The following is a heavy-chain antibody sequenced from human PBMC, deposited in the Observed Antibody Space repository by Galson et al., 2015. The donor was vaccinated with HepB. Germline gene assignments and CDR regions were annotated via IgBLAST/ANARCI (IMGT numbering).Heavy chain of an antibody. CDR2: ISYDGSNK. D-gene: IGHD3-3*01. CDR3: AREMGKFLEWLLSPYPLDY. Sequence: SLRLSCAASGFTFSSYAMHWVRQAPGKGLEWVAVISYDGSNKYYADSVKGRFTISRDNSKNTLYLQMNSLRAEDTAVYYCAREMGKFLEWLLSPYPLDYWGQGTLVTVSS. V-gene: IGHV3-30-3*01. CDR1: GFTFSSYA. J-gene: IGHJ4*02.